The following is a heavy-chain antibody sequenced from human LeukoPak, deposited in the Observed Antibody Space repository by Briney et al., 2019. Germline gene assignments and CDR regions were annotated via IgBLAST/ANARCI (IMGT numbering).Heavy chain of an antibody. J-gene: IGHJ3*02. CDR1: GYTFTGYY. Sequence: GASVKVSCKASGYTFTGYYMHWVRQAPGQGLAWMGWINPNSGGTNYAQKFQGRVTMTRDTSISTAYMELSRLRSDDTAVYYCASSRPMYQLLYRGAFDIWGQGTMVTVSS. CDR3: ASSRPMYQLLYRGAFDI. D-gene: IGHD2-2*02. CDR2: INPNSGGT. V-gene: IGHV1-2*02.